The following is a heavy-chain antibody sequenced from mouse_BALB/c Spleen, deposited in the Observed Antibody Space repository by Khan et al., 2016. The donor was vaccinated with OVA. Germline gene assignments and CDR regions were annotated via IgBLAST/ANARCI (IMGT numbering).Heavy chain of an antibody. J-gene: IGHJ3*01. CDR2: VSTGGSYT. CDR3: TRLAYYYDGEGFAY. V-gene: IGHV5-6*01. D-gene: IGHD1-1*01. CDR1: GFTFSTYG. Sequence: EVQLQESGGDLVKPGGSLKLSCAASGFTFSTYGMSWVRQAPDKRLEWVATVSTGGSYTYYTDSVKGRFTISRDNAKNTLYLQMSGLRSEDTAMFYCTRLAYYYDGEGFAYWGQGTLVTVSA.